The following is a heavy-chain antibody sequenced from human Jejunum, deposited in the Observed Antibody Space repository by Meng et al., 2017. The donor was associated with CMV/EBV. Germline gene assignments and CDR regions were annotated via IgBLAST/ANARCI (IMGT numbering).Heavy chain of an antibody. V-gene: IGHV3-11*01. CDR2: IQWNSNKI. CDR3: ARHLVDINGYYCHFDN. D-gene: IGHD3-22*01. J-gene: IGHJ4*02. Sequence: SGFTFSDYYMSWIRQAQGKGLEWVSYIQWNSNKIHYADSVKGRFSISRDNGRNSLYLQMNSLRAEDTAVYYCARHLVDINGYYCHFDNWGQGTLVTVSS. CDR1: GFTFSDYY.